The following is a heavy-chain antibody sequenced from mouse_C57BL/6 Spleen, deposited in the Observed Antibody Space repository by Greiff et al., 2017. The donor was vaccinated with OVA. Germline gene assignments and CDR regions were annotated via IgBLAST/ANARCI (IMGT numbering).Heavy chain of an antibody. CDR2: FYPGSGSI. CDR1: GYTFTEYT. CDR3: AIHGIHYYGSSYDYAMDY. V-gene: IGHV1-62-2*01. Sequence: QVQLQQSGAELVKPGASVKLSCKASGYTFTEYTIHWVKQRSGQGLEWIGWFYPGSGSIKYNEKFKDKATVTAYKASSTVYMELIRLTSEDSAVYFCAIHGIHYYGSSYDYAMDYWGQGTSVTVSS. D-gene: IGHD1-1*01. J-gene: IGHJ4*01.